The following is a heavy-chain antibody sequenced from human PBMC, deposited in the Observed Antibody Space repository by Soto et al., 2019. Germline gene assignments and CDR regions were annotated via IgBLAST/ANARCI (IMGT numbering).Heavy chain of an antibody. CDR2: VNPLLGTA. CDR3: ARLPLDS. CDR1: GGSLSNIT. Sequence: QVQLVQSGAEVKKPGSSVRVSCKISGGSLSNITVSWVRQAPGLGLEWMGRVNPLLGTANYAQKFQGRVTLSADRSTNTDYMDMTSLTSDDTAMYYCARLPLDSWGQGTLVTVSS. V-gene: IGHV1-69*08. J-gene: IGHJ4*02.